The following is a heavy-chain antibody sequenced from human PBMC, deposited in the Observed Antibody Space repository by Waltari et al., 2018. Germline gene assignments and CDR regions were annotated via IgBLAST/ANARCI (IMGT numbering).Heavy chain of an antibody. CDR2: IYSGGST. Sequence: EVQLVESGGGLVQPGGSLSLSCAASGFTVSSNYMSWVRQAPGKGLEWVSVIYSGGSTYYADSVKGRFTISRHNSKNTLYLQMNSLRAEDTAVYYCARTYSGYDSYYYYGMDVWGQGTTVTVSS. CDR1: GFTVSSNY. V-gene: IGHV3-53*04. CDR3: ARTYSGYDSYYYYGMDV. J-gene: IGHJ6*02. D-gene: IGHD5-12*01.